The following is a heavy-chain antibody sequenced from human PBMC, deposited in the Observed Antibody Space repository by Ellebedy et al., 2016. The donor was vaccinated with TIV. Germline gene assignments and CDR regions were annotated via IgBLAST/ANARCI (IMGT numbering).Heavy chain of an antibody. Sequence: GESLKISXKGSGYSFTSYWINWVRQMPGKGLEWMAKIDPSDSYSKYSPSFQGHVTISADKSISTAYLHWSSLKASDTAMYYCAREFRVGTTTGFGYWGQGILVTVSS. J-gene: IGHJ4*02. V-gene: IGHV5-10-1*01. CDR3: AREFRVGTTTGFGY. D-gene: IGHD1-26*01. CDR2: IDPSDSYS. CDR1: GYSFTSYW.